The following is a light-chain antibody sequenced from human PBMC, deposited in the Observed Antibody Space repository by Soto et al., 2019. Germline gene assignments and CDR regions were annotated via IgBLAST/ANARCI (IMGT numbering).Light chain of an antibody. Sequence: EIVWTQSPGTLSLSPGERATLSCRASQSVSSSHLAWYQQKPGQAPRLLIYGASSRATGIPDRFSGSGSGTDFTLTISRLDPDDFAVYYCLQYGSSHVTVGRETKVEIK. V-gene: IGKV3-20*01. CDR2: GAS. J-gene: IGKJ1*01. CDR3: LQYGSSHVT. CDR1: QSVSSSH.